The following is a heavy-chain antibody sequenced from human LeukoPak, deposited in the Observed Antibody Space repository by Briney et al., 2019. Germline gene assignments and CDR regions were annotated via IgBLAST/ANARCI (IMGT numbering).Heavy chain of an antibody. CDR1: RGTFSSYA. V-gene: IGHV1-69*06. CDR2: IIPIFGTA. D-gene: IGHD6-19*01. CDR3: ARDPREIAVAGTYYYYMDV. Sequence: GASVKVSCKASRGTFSSYAISWVRQAPGQGLEWMGGIIPIFGTANYAQKFQGRVTITADKSTSTAYMELSSLRSEDTAVYYCARDPREIAVAGTYYYYMDVWGKGTTVTVSS. J-gene: IGHJ6*03.